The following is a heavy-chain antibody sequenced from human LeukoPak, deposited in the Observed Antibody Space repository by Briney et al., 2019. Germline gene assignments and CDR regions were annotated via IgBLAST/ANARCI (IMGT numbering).Heavy chain of an antibody. CDR3: ARVTGYIVEDYFDY. V-gene: IGHV4-34*01. CDR2: INHSGST. J-gene: IGHJ4*02. D-gene: IGHD3-22*01. Sequence: SETLSLTCGVDGGSFSGYYWNWIRQPPGKGLEWIGEINHSGSTNYNPSLKRRVTISVDTSQNQFSVRLSSVTAADTAVYYCARVTGYIVEDYFDYWGQGTLVTVSS. CDR1: GGSFSGYY.